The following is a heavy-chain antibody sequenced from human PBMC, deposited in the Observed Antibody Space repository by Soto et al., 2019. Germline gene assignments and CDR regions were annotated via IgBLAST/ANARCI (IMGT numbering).Heavy chain of an antibody. CDR3: ARDASTSSWSLNFDY. V-gene: IGHV3-30-3*01. Sequence: QVQLVESGGGVVQPGRSLRLSCAASGFTFSSYAMHWVRQAPGKGLEWVAVISYDGSNKYYADSVKGRFTISRDNSKNTLYLQMNSLRAEDTAVYYCARDASTSSWSLNFDYWGQGTLVTVSS. D-gene: IGHD6-13*01. CDR2: ISYDGSNK. J-gene: IGHJ4*02. CDR1: GFTFSSYA.